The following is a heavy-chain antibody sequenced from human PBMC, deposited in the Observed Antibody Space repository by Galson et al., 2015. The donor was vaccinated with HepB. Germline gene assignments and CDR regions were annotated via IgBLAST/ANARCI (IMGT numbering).Heavy chain of an antibody. J-gene: IGHJ4*02. Sequence: SLRLSCAASGFTFSSYSMNWARQAPGKGLEWVSYITSSSNTKYYADSVKGRFTISRDNSKNTLYVQMNSLRVEDTGVCYCAKVRIAAAGTGPTDFDYWGQGTLVTVSS. CDR1: GFTFSSYS. V-gene: IGHV3-48*01. D-gene: IGHD6-13*01. CDR2: ITSSSNTK. CDR3: AKVRIAAAGTGPTDFDY.